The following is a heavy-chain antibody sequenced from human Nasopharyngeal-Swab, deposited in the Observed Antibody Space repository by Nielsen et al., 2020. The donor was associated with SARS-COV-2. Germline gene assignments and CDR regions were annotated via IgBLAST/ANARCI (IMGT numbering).Heavy chain of an antibody. CDR1: GFTFSSYA. Sequence: GESLKISCAASGFTFSSYAMSWVRQAPGKGLEWVSAITGLGSGSYYADSVKGRFTISRDNSKNTLFLHLNSLRVEDTAVYYCTTSLSYGTSWYRYNFWGQGTLVTVSS. J-gene: IGHJ4*02. V-gene: IGHV3-23*01. CDR2: ITGLGSGS. CDR3: TTSLSYGTSWYRYNF. D-gene: IGHD6-13*01.